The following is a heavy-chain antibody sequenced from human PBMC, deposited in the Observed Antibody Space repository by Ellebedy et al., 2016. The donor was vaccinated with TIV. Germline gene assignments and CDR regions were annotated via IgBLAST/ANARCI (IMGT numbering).Heavy chain of an antibody. Sequence: GESLKISCAASGFTFSRSGMHWVRQAPDKGLDWVAIIWYDGSIQYYADSVKGRFTISRDNSKNTLYLQMNSLRDEDTAVYFCATVRDGVWYVDCWGQGTLVTVSS. J-gene: IGHJ4*02. V-gene: IGHV3-33*01. CDR3: ATVRDGVWYVDC. CDR2: IWYDGSIQ. D-gene: IGHD6-19*01. CDR1: GFTFSRSG.